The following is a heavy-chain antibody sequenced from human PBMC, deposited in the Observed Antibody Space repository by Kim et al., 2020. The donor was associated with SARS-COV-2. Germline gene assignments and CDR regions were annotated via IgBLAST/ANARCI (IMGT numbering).Heavy chain of an antibody. D-gene: IGHD6-19*01. V-gene: IGHV4-34*01. CDR3: ARAQKPYSSGWYGY. CDR1: GGSFSGYY. CDR2: INHSGST. J-gene: IGHJ4*02. Sequence: SETLSLTCAVYGGSFSGYYWSWIRQPPGKGLEWIGEINHSGSTNYNPSLKSRVTISVDTSKNQFSLKLSSVTAADTAVYYCARAQKPYSSGWYGYWGQGTLVTVSS.